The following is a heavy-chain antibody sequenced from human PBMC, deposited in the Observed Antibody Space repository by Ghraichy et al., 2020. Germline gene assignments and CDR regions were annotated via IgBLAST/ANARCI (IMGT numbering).Heavy chain of an antibody. CDR2: IYHRGST. D-gene: IGHD2-15*01. CDR3: ARTRREDCNGGRCYSDH. Sequence: SETLSLTCAVSGDSISSTSWCSWVRQPRGKGLEWIGEIYHRGSTNYNPSLRSRVTISEDKSKNHFFLKLSSVTAADTAVYYCARTRREDCNGGRCYSDHWGQGNLVTVSS. J-gene: IGHJ4*02. CDR1: GDSISSTSW. V-gene: IGHV4-4*02.